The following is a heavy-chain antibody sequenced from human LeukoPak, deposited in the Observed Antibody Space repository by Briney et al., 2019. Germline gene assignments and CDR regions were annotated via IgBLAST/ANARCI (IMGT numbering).Heavy chain of an antibody. J-gene: IGHJ4*02. V-gene: IGHV3-7*01. CDR3: ARETNHYDSARIDFDY. CDR2: IKQDGSEK. Sequence: GGSLRLSCAASGFTFSSYWMSWVRQAPGKGLEWVANIKQDGSEKYYVDSVKGRFTISRDNAKNSLYLQMNSLRAEDTAVYYCARETNHYDSARIDFDYWGQGTLVTVSS. D-gene: IGHD3-22*01. CDR1: GFTFSSYW.